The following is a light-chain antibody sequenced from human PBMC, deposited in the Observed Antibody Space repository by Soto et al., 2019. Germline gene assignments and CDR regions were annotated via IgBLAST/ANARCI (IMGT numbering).Light chain of an antibody. CDR3: QQYINWPPYP. J-gene: IGKJ2*01. Sequence: EIVMTQSPATLSVSPGERATLSCRASQSVSSNLAWYQQKPGQAPRLLIYGASTRATGIPARFSGSGSGTEFTLTISSLQSEEFAVYYCQQYINWPPYPFGQGTKVDIK. CDR2: GAS. CDR1: QSVSSN. V-gene: IGKV3-15*01.